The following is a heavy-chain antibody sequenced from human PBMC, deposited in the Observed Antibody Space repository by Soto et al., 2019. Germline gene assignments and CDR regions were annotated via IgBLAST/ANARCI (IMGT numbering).Heavy chain of an antibody. D-gene: IGHD3-10*01. CDR2: IYYSGST. V-gene: IGHV4-59*01. CDR3: ARLHMVRGVTTMDV. J-gene: IGHJ6*03. Sequence: SETLSLTCTVSGGSISSYYWSWIRQPPGKGLEWIGYIYYSGSTNYNPSLKSRVTISVDTSKNQFSLKLSSVTAADTAVYYCARLHMVRGVTTMDVWGKGTTVTVSS. CDR1: GGSISSYY.